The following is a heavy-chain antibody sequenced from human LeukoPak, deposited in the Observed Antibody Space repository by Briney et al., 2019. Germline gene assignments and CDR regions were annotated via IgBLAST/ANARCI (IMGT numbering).Heavy chain of an antibody. V-gene: IGHV1-24*01. D-gene: IGHD1-26*01. Sequence: ASVKVSCKVSGYTLIELSMHWVRQAPGKGLEWMGGFDPEDGETIYAQKFQGRVTMTEDTSTDTAYMELSSLRSEDTAVYYCATVYTRIVGATILSYWGQGTLVTVSS. CDR1: GYTLIELS. CDR3: ATVYTRIVGATILSY. J-gene: IGHJ4*02. CDR2: FDPEDGET.